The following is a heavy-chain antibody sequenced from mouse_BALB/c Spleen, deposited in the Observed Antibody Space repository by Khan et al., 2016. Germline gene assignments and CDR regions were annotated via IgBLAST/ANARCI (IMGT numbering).Heavy chain of an antibody. CDR1: GYSITSDYA. Sequence: EVQLQESGPGLVKPSQSLSLTCTVTGYSITSDYAWNWIRQFQGNKLEWMGYISYSGSTTYNPSLKSRTSITRDTSKNQFCLQLNSVTTEDTATYYCAINWDEEDYWGQGTLVTVSA. CDR2: ISYSGST. D-gene: IGHD4-1*02. CDR3: AINWDEEDY. J-gene: IGHJ3*01. V-gene: IGHV3-2*02.